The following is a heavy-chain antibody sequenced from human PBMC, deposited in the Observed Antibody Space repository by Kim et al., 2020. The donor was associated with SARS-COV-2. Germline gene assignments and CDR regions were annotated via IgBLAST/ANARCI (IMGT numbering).Heavy chain of an antibody. Sequence: GGSLRLSCAASGFTFSSYAMHWVRQAPGKGLEWVAVISYDGSNKYYADSVKGRFTISRDNSKNTLYLQMNSLRAEDTAVYYCARDIVVVVAARYYYYGMDVWGQGTTVTVSS. CDR1: GFTFSSYA. V-gene: IGHV3-30*04. CDR3: ARDIVVVVAARYYYYGMDV. CDR2: ISYDGSNK. D-gene: IGHD2-15*01. J-gene: IGHJ6*02.